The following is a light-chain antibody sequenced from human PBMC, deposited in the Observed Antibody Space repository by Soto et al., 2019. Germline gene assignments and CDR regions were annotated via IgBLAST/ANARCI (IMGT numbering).Light chain of an antibody. CDR1: QSVSSNY. CDR2: GAS. CDR3: QQYGSSPLFA. V-gene: IGKV3-20*01. Sequence: EIVLTQSPGTLSLSPGEIATLSCRASQSVSSNYLAWYQQKPGQAPRLLIYGASSRATGIPDRFSGSGSGTDFTLTISSLEPEDFAVYYCQQYGSSPLFAFGPGTEVDLK. J-gene: IGKJ3*01.